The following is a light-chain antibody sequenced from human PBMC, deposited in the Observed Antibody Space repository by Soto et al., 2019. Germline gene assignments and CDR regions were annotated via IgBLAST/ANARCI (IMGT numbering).Light chain of an antibody. Sequence: QSVLTQPPSASGSPGQSVAISCTGTSSDVGGSNYVSWYQQHPGKAPKLMIYEVNKRPSGVPDRFSGSKSGNTASLTVSGLQAEDETDYYCFSYTSSGTYVFGTGTKVTVL. CDR3: FSYTSSGTYV. CDR1: SSDVGGSNY. V-gene: IGLV2-8*01. J-gene: IGLJ1*01. CDR2: EVN.